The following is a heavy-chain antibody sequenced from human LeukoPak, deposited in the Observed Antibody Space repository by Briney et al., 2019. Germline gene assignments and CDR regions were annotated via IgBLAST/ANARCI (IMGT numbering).Heavy chain of an antibody. J-gene: IGHJ4*02. D-gene: IGHD6-19*01. V-gene: IGHV1-8*01. Sequence: APVKVSCKASGYTFTSYDINWVRQATGQGLEWMGWMNPNSGNTGYAQKFQGRVTMTRNTSISTAYMELSSLRSEDTAVYYCARGGSSGWYQAFDYWGQGTLVTVSS. CDR3: ARGGSSGWYQAFDY. CDR1: GYTFTSYD. CDR2: MNPNSGNT.